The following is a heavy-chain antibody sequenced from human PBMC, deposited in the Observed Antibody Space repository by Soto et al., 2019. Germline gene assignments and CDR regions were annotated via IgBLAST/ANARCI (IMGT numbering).Heavy chain of an antibody. Sequence: ASVKVSCKASGYTFTGYYMHWVRQAPGQGLEWMGWINPNSGGTNYAQKFQGRVTMTRDTSISTAYMELSRLRSDDTAVYYCARVHSVINTDSAFDIWGQGTMVTVSS. V-gene: IGHV1-2*02. J-gene: IGHJ3*02. CDR1: GYTFTGYY. D-gene: IGHD3-22*01. CDR2: INPNSGGT. CDR3: ARVHSVINTDSAFDI.